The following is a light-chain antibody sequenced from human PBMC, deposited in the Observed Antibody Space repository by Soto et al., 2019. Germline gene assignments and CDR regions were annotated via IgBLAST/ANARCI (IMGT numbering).Light chain of an antibody. Sequence: VLTQSPGTLSLSPGDTATLSCRASQSVSNTYLAWYQQKHGQAPRXLIYGASSRATGFPDRFSGSGSGTDCTRTISRLETEDFAVYYCQLYDSSSWTFGQGTKVDIK. CDR2: GAS. J-gene: IGKJ1*01. CDR3: QLYDSSSWT. CDR1: QSVSNTY. V-gene: IGKV3-20*01.